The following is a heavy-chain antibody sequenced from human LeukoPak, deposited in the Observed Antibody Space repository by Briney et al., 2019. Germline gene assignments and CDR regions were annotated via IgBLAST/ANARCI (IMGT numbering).Heavy chain of an antibody. CDR2: IYYSGTT. J-gene: IGHJ6*02. Sequence: PSETLSLTCTVSGVSMSNHYWSWIRQPPGKGLEWIGYIYYSGTTNYSPSLQSRVTISVATSKNQFSLQLRSVTAADTAVYYCAREDPQTTVPEGMDVWGQGTTVTVSS. CDR1: GVSMSNHY. V-gene: IGHV4-59*11. CDR3: AREDPQTTVPEGMDV. D-gene: IGHD4-17*01.